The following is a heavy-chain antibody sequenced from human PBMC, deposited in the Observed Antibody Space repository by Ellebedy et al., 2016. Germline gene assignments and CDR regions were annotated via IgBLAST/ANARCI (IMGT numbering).Heavy chain of an antibody. D-gene: IGHD2-21*02. Sequence: ASVKVSXKASSYTFTSYGISWVRQAPGQGLEWMGWISAYNGNTNYAQKLQGRVTMTTDTSTSTAYMELRSLRSDDTAVYYCARGGTRAYCGGDCYSFDYWGQGTLVTVSS. V-gene: IGHV1-18*01. CDR2: ISAYNGNT. CDR1: SYTFTSYG. J-gene: IGHJ4*02. CDR3: ARGGTRAYCGGDCYSFDY.